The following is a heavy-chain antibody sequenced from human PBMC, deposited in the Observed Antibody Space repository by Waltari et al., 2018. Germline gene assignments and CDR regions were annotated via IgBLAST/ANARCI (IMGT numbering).Heavy chain of an antibody. J-gene: IGHJ3*02. CDR3: AREGSIAAAGTFDDAFDI. CDR1: GFTFSSYA. CDR2: ISGSGGST. Sequence: EVQLLESGGGLVQPGGSLRLSCAASGFTFSSYAMSWVRQAPGKGLEWVSAISGSGGSTYYADSVKGRFTISRDNSKNTLYLQMNSLRAEDTAVYYCAREGSIAAAGTFDDAFDIWGQGTMVTVSS. D-gene: IGHD6-13*01. V-gene: IGHV3-23*01.